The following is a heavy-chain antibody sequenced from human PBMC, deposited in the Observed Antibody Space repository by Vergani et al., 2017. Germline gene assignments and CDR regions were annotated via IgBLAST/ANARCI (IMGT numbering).Heavy chain of an antibody. CDR2: INPSGGST. D-gene: IGHD6-13*01. V-gene: IGHV1-46*03. CDR3: ARALAGAILGHKAAAGTIYYYYGMDV. CDR1: GYTFTSYG. J-gene: IGHJ6*02. Sequence: QVQLVQSGAEVKKPGASVKVSCKASGYTFTSYGISWVRQAPGQGLEWMGIINPSGGSTSYAQKFQGRVTMTRDTSTSTVYMELSSLRSEDTAVYYCARALAGAILGHKAAAGTIYYYYGMDVWGQGTTVTVSS.